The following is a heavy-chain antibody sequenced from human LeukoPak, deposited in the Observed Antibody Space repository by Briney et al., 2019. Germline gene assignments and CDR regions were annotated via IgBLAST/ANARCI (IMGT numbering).Heavy chain of an antibody. J-gene: IGHJ4*02. CDR1: VFTFNIYA. D-gene: IGHD6-19*01. Sequence: TGGSLRLSCAASVFTFNIYATNWVPHAPGRGVECVSDIRCGGGSTYYAESVKGRLTISRDNSKNTMYLQMNSLRAEDTAVYYCAKDWGSGWYLDYWGQGTLVTVSS. CDR3: AKDWGSGWYLDY. CDR2: IRCGGGST. V-gene: IGHV3-23*01.